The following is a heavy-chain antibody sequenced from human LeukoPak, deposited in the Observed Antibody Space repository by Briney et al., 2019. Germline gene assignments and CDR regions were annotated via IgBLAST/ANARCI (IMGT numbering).Heavy chain of an antibody. CDR2: ISGYNGKT. CDR1: GYTFTGYY. Sequence: GASVKVSCKASGYTFTGYYMHWVRQAPGQGLEWMGWISGYNGKTNYAQKLQDRVTMTTDTSTSTAYMELRSLRSDDTAVYYCARNSHPGNWDYWGQGTLVTVSS. CDR3: ARNSHPGNWDY. J-gene: IGHJ4*02. D-gene: IGHD1-14*01. V-gene: IGHV1-18*04.